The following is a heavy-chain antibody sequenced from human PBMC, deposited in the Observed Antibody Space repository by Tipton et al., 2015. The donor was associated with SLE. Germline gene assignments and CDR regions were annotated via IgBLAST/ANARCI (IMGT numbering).Heavy chain of an antibody. D-gene: IGHD4-17*01. CDR2: ISYSGST. CDR3: ARSTTTMNLPRFDF. Sequence: TLSLTCTVSGGSISTYFWSWIRQPPGKGLEWIGYISYSGSTKYDPSLKSRATISVDTSKNQFSLKLSSVTAADTAVYYCARSTTTMNLPRFDFWGLGTLVTVSS. CDR1: GGSISTYF. J-gene: IGHJ4*02. V-gene: IGHV4-59*01.